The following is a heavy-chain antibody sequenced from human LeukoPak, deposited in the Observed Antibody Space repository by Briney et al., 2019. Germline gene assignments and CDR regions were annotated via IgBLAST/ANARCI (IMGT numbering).Heavy chain of an antibody. CDR2: IYPGDSDP. Sequence: GGSLKISCKGSGYTFTTYWIGSVRQMPGKGLEWMGIIYPGDSDPRYSPSFQGQVTISADKSISTAYLQWSSLKASDSAIYHCVRHGLGSSWFGFDYWGQGTLVTVSS. CDR1: GYTFTTYW. D-gene: IGHD6-13*01. CDR3: VRHGLGSSWFGFDY. V-gene: IGHV5-51*01. J-gene: IGHJ4*02.